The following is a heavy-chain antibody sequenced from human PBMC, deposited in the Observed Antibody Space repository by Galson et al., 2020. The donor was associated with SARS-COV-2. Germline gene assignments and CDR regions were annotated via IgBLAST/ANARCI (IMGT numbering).Heavy chain of an antibody. CDR2: NNAGNGNT. CDR3: AILRGVIVGGYYFDY. D-gene: IGHD1-26*01. J-gene: IGHJ4*02. V-gene: IGHV1-3*01. CDR1: GYTFTSYA. Sequence: ASVKVSCKASGYTFTSYAMHRGRQAPGQRLEWMGWNNAGNGNTKYSQKFQGRVTITRDTSASTAYMELSSLRSEDTAVYYCAILRGVIVGGYYFDYWGQGTLVTVSS.